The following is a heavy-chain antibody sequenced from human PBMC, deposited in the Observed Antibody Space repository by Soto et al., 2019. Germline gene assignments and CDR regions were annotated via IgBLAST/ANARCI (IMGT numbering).Heavy chain of an antibody. CDR1: GYTFTSNG. J-gene: IGHJ4*02. V-gene: IGHV1-18*01. Sequence: QGQLEQSGAEVKKPGASVKVYCKASGYTFTSNGISWVRQAPGQGLEWMGWISAYNGNTNYAQQLQGRVTMTTDTSTRTAFMVLRSLRSDDTAVYYGARDNFGTTYYWGQGTLVTVSS. CDR2: ISAYNGNT. D-gene: IGHD1-1*01. CDR3: ARDNFGTTYY.